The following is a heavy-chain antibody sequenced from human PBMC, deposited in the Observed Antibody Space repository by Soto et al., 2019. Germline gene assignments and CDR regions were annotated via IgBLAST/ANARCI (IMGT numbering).Heavy chain of an antibody. Sequence: EVQLLESGGDLVQPGGSLRLSCAVTGFIFSDYSMSWVRQAPGKGLEWVSGISGVGGSTYYADSVKGRFTISRDNSKNTLYLQMNSLRAEDTALYYCAKSLGDHWVEYYFHYWGQGTLVTVSS. CDR1: GFIFSDYS. D-gene: IGHD1-26*01. V-gene: IGHV3-23*01. CDR2: ISGVGGST. CDR3: AKSLGDHWVEYYFHY. J-gene: IGHJ4*02.